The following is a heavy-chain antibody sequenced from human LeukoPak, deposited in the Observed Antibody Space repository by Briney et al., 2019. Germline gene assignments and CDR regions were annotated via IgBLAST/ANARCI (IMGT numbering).Heavy chain of an antibody. CDR2: IYYSGST. J-gene: IGHJ4*02. V-gene: IGHV4-59*06. D-gene: IGHD3-22*01. Sequence: SETLSLTCSVSGGSTSGYYWSWIRQPPGKGLEWIGYIYYSGSTYYNPSLKSRVTISVDTSKNQFSLKLSSVTAADTAVYYCAAAGYYDSSGYYYDYWGQGTLVTVSS. CDR1: GGSTSGYY. CDR3: AAAGYYDSSGYYYDY.